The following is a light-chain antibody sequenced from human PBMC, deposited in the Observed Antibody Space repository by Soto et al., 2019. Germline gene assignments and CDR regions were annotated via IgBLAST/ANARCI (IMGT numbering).Light chain of an antibody. Sequence: QAVVTQEPSLTVSPGGTVTLTCASSSGAVTSGYYPNWFQQKPGQAPRSLIYSTDNRHFWTPARFSGSLLGGKAALTLSGVKHEDKADYYCLFYDGGAGVFGGGTKLTVL. J-gene: IGLJ3*02. CDR1: SGAVTSGYY. CDR3: LFYDGGAGV. V-gene: IGLV7-43*01. CDR2: STD.